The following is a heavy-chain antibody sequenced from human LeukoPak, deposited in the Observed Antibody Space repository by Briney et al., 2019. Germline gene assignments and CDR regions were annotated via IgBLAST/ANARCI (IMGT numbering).Heavy chain of an antibody. J-gene: IGHJ4*02. Sequence: GASVKVSCKASGYTFTSYDINWVRQATGQGLEWMGWMNPNSGNTGYAQKFQGRVTITRNTSISTAYMELSSLRSEDAAVYYCARGLTIFGVVPRLFDYWGQGTLVTVSS. CDR2: MNPNSGNT. D-gene: IGHD3-3*01. V-gene: IGHV1-8*03. CDR3: ARGLTIFGVVPRLFDY. CDR1: GYTFTSYD.